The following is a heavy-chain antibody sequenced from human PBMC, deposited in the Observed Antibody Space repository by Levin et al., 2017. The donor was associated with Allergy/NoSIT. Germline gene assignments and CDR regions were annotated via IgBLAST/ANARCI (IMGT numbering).Heavy chain of an antibody. CDR2: IRNKAHGGTT. J-gene: IGHJ4*02. D-gene: IGHD3-16*02. V-gene: IGHV3-49*04. CDR3: ARGGPPNYDYDWGSYRDGYFDY. CDR1: GFTFGDYA. Sequence: GGSLRLSCTGSGFTFGDYAMSWVRQAPGKGLEWVGFIRNKAHGGTTEYAASVKGRPTISRDDSKSIAYLQMNSLKTEDTAVYFCARGGPPNYDYDWGSYRDGYFDYWGQGTLVTVSS.